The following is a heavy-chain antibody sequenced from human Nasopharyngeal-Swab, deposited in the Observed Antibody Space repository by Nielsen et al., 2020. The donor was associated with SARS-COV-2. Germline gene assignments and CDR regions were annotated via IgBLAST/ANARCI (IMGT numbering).Heavy chain of an antibody. J-gene: IGHJ4*02. Sequence: GESLKISCAASGFTFSDYYMSWIRQAPGKGLKWVSYISSSGSTIYYADSVKGRFTISRDNAKNSLYLQMNSLRAEDTAVYYCATAGVSVRSYYFDYWGQGTLVTVSS. CDR3: ATAGVSVRSYYFDY. V-gene: IGHV3-11*04. D-gene: IGHD3-10*02. CDR1: GFTFSDYY. CDR2: ISSSGSTI.